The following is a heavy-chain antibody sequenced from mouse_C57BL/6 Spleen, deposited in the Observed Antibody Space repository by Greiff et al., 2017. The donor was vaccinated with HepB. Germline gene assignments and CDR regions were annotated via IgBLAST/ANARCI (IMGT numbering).Heavy chain of an antibody. CDR1: GYAFSSYW. CDR3: ARPSYGSSSAWFAY. V-gene: IGHV1-80*01. Sequence: QVQLQQSGAELVKPGASVKISCKASGYAFSSYWMNWVKQRPGKGLEWIGQIYPGDGDTNYNGKFKGKATLTADKSSSTAYMQLSGLTSEDSAVYFCARPSYGSSSAWFAYWGQGTLVTVSA. CDR2: IYPGDGDT. D-gene: IGHD1-1*01. J-gene: IGHJ3*01.